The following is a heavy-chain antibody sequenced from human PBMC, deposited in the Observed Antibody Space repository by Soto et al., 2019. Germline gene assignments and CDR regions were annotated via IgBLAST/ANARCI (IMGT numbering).Heavy chain of an antibody. CDR1: GGTFSSYS. D-gene: IGHD5-12*01. J-gene: IGHJ5*02. Sequence: SVKVSCKASGGTFSSYSISWVRHAPGQGLEWMGGIIPIFGTSNYAQKFQGRVTITADKSTSTAYMELSSLRSEDTAVYYCARERRWWIRLIGWFEPWGQGTMVTVSS. CDR2: IIPIFGTS. CDR3: ARERRWWIRLIGWFEP. V-gene: IGHV1-69*06.